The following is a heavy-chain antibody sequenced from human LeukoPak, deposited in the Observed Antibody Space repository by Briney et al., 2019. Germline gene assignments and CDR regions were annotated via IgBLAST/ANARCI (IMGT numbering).Heavy chain of an antibody. CDR2: IYPDDSDI. D-gene: IGHD3-3*01. CDR1: GYNFSNYW. J-gene: IGHJ5*02. V-gene: IGHV5-51*01. Sequence: PGESLKISCKGSGYNFSNYWIGWVRQRPGKGLEWMGVIYPDDSDIRYSPSFQGQVTISVDKTISTAYLQWSSLKASDTAMYYCARQATYFDFWSGYYGFDPWGQGTLVTVSP. CDR3: ARQATYFDFWSGYYGFDP.